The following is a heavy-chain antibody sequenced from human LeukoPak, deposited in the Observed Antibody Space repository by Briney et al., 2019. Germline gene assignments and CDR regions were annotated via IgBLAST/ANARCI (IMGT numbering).Heavy chain of an antibody. V-gene: IGHV4-34*01. D-gene: IGHD6-19*01. CDR1: GGSFSGYY. CDR2: INHSGST. CDR3: APVSSGWYSWFDP. Sequence: SETLSLTCAVYGGSFSGYYWSWIRQPPGKGLEWIGEINHSGSTNYNPSLKSRVTISVDTSKNQFSLKLSSVTAADTAVYYCAPVSSGWYSWFDPWGQGTLVTVSS. J-gene: IGHJ5*02.